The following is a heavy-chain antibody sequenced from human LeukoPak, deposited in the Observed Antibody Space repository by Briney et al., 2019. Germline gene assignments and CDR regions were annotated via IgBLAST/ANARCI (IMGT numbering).Heavy chain of an antibody. CDR1: GFTLSDYW. D-gene: IGHD6-19*01. CDR2: ISSSSSYI. Sequence: GGSLRLSCAASGFTLSDYWIHWVRQAPGKGLEWVSSISSSSSYIYYADSVKGRFTISRDNAKNSLHLQVNSLRAEDTAVYYCAREQQWLVRGDAFDIWGQGTMVTVSS. CDR3: AREQQWLVRGDAFDI. V-gene: IGHV3-21*01. J-gene: IGHJ3*02.